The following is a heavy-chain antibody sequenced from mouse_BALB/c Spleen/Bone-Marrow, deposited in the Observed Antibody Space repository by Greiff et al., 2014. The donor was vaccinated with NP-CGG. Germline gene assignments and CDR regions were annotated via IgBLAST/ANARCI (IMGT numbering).Heavy chain of an antibody. CDR1: GYTFTSYI. J-gene: IGHJ1*01. D-gene: IGHD2-10*01. V-gene: IGHV1-14*01. CDR3: ARPAAYYGNFYWYFDV. CDR2: INPYNDGT. Sequence: ESGPELVKPGASVKMSCKASGYTFTSYIMHWVKQKPGQGLEWIGYINPYNDGTKYNEKFKGKATLTSDKSSSTAYMELSSLTTEDSAVDYGARPAAYYGNFYWYFDVWGAGTTVTVSS.